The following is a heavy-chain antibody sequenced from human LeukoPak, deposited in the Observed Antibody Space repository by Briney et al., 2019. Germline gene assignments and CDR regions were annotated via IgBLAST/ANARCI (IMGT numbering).Heavy chain of an antibody. D-gene: IGHD6-19*01. Sequence: ASVKVSCKASGYTFTGYYMHWVRQAPGQGLEWMGWINPNSVGTNYAQKFQGRVTMTSDTSISTDYMELSRLRSDDTAVYYCARVFRQWLVRNAFDIWGQGTMVTVSS. CDR1: GYTFTGYY. CDR2: INPNSVGT. CDR3: ARVFRQWLVRNAFDI. J-gene: IGHJ3*02. V-gene: IGHV1-2*02.